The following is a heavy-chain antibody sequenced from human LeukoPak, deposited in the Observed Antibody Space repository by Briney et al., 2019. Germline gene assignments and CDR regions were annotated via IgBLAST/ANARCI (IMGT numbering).Heavy chain of an antibody. CDR1: GGSICSYY. CDR3: ARTPVYTAMVTSYFDY. CDR2: IYYSGSN. Sequence: SETLSLTCTVSGGSICSYYWSWIRQPPGKGLEWIGYIYYSGSNNYNPSLKSRVTISVDTSQKQFSLKPSPVTTAGTAVYYCARTPVYTAMVTSYFDYWCQGPLVTVSS. J-gene: IGHJ4*02. D-gene: IGHD5-18*01. V-gene: IGHV4-59*08.